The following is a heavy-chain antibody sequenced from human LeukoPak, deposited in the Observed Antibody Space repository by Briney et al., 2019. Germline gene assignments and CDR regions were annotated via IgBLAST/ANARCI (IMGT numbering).Heavy chain of an antibody. V-gene: IGHV3-33*01. CDR3: ARDRAAASMDV. CDR1: GFTFRSHG. CDR2: IWYDGSNK. Sequence: GRSLRLSCAASGFTFRSHGMHWVRQAPGKGLEWVAIIWYDGSNKYYADSVKGRFTISRDNSKNTLYLQMNSLRAEDTAVYYCARDRAAASMDVWGKGTTVTVSS. J-gene: IGHJ6*04. D-gene: IGHD6-13*01.